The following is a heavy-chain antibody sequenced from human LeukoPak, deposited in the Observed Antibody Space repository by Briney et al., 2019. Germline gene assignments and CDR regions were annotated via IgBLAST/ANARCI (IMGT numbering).Heavy chain of an antibody. CDR2: ISSGSSHI. D-gene: IGHD4-23*01. Sequence: GGSLRLSCAASGFTFSSYSMNWVRRAPGKGLEWVSTISSGSSHIYYADSVKGRFTISRDNAKNSLYLQMNSLSVEDTAVYYCARGVSGTVVYWGQGTLVTVSS. CDR1: GFTFSSYS. J-gene: IGHJ4*02. V-gene: IGHV3-21*01. CDR3: ARGVSGTVVY.